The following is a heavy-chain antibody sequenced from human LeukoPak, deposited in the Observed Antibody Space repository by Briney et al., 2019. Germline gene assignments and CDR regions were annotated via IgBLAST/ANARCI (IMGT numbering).Heavy chain of an antibody. J-gene: IGHJ3*02. Sequence: PSETLSLTCTVSGGSISSYYWSWIRQPPGKGLEWIGYIYYSESTNYNPSLKSRVTISVDTSKNQFSLKLSSVTAADTAVYYCATWVSAFDIWGQGTMVTVSS. D-gene: IGHD6-13*01. V-gene: IGHV4-59*08. CDR3: ATWVSAFDI. CDR1: GGSISSYY. CDR2: IYYSEST.